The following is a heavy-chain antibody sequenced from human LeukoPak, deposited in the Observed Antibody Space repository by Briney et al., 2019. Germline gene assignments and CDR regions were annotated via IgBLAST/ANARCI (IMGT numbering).Heavy chain of an antibody. CDR2: IYTSGST. CDR1: GGSISSGSYY. Sequence: SQTLSLTCTVPGGSISSGSYYWSWIRQPAGKGLEWIGRIYTSGSTNYNPSLKSRVTISVDTSKNQFSLKLSSVTAADTAVYYCARAPYLPAATGRWFDPWGQGTLVTVSS. D-gene: IGHD2-2*01. V-gene: IGHV4-61*02. CDR3: ARAPYLPAATGRWFDP. J-gene: IGHJ5*02.